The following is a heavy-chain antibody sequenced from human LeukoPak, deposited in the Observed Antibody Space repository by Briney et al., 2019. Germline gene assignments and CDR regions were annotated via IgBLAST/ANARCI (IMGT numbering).Heavy chain of an antibody. CDR1: GFTFSSYS. J-gene: IGHJ5*02. CDR2: ISSSSSYI. Sequence: GGSLRLSCAASGFTFSSYSMNWVRQAPGKGLEWVSSISSSSSYIYYADPVKGRFTISRDNAKSSLYLQMNSLRAEDTAVYYCARDAGPGWDWFDPWGQGTLVTVSS. D-gene: IGHD1-26*01. CDR3: ARDAGPGWDWFDP. V-gene: IGHV3-21*01.